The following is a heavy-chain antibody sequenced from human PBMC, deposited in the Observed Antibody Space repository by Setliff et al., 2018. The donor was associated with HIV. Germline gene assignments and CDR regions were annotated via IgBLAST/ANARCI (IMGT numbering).Heavy chain of an antibody. CDR2: IFFSGSN. CDR1: GDSVTSGGYY. D-gene: IGHD3-16*01. Sequence: SETLSLTCTVSGDSVTSGGYYWSWIRQHPGKGLEWIGSIFFSGSNYYNPTLKRRLDVLTDTSENQFSLNLKSVTAADTALYYCARGGGVRDAFDIWG. J-gene: IGHJ3*02. V-gene: IGHV4-31*03. CDR3: ARGGGVRDAFDI.